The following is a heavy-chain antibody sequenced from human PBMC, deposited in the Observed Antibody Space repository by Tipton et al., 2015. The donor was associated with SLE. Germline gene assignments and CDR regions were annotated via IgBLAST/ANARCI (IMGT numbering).Heavy chain of an antibody. Sequence: SLRLSCVTSGFTLRNFDMSWVRQAPGKGLEWVSTIGNDDTDTDYAGSVNGRFTISRDRSKHTVYLQVNSLRVDDTAVYYCASLSTYYYGSGNPWGQGTLVTVSS. CDR2: IGNDDTDT. CDR1: GFTLRNFD. J-gene: IGHJ5*02. D-gene: IGHD3-10*01. CDR3: ASLSTYYYGSGNP. V-gene: IGHV3-23*01.